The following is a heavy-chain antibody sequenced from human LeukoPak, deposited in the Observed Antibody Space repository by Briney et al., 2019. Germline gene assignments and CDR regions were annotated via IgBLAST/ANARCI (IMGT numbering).Heavy chain of an antibody. V-gene: IGHV1-2*02. J-gene: IGHJ3*02. CDR3: ARDGVYSRDFDAFDI. CDR2: ISPNSGGT. D-gene: IGHD6-13*01. Sequence: ASVKVSCKTSGYTFTDYYMHWVRQAPGQGLEWMGWISPNSGGTNYAQKFQGRVTMTRDTSISTAYLELSSLTSDDTAVYYCARDGVYSRDFDAFDIWGQGPMVTVSS. CDR1: GYTFTDYY.